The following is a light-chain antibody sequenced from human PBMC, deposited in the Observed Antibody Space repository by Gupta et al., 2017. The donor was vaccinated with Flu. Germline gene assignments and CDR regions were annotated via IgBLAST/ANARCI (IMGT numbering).Light chain of an antibody. CDR3: ATWDSGLSAGV. CDR2: DND. V-gene: IGLV1-51*01. CDR1: TSNIGKNY. J-gene: IGLJ3*02. Sequence: QSVLTQPPSVSEAPGQRVTISCSGSTSNIGKNYVSWYKHLPGTAPKLLIYDNDKRPSEIPDRFSGSKSGTSATLGITGLQTGDEADYYCATWDSGLSAGVFGGGTKLTVL.